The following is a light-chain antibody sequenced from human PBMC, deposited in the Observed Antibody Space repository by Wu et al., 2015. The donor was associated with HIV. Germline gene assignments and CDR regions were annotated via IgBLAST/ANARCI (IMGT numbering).Light chain of an antibody. CDR1: QSISSD. CDR2: GAS. CDR3: LQYNKWPPWT. V-gene: IGKV3-15*01. Sequence: EIVMTQSPGTLSVSPGERATLSCRASQSISSDLAWYQQKPGQSPRLLIYGASTRATSVPARFSGSGSGTEFTLTISNMQSEDFAVYYCLQYNKWPPWTFGQGTKVEVK. J-gene: IGKJ1*01.